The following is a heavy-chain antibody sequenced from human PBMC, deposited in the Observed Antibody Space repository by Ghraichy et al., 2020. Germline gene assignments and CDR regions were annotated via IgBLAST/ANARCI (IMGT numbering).Heavy chain of an antibody. CDR3: AKGSYYYDSSGYFFDY. CDR2: ISYDGSNK. CDR1: GFTFSSYG. Sequence: LTCAASGFTFSSYGMHWVRQAPGKGLEWVAVISYDGSNKYYADSVKGRFTISRDNSKNTLYLQMNSLRAEDTAVYYCAKGSYYYDSSGYFFDYWGQGTLVTVSS. J-gene: IGHJ4*02. V-gene: IGHV3-30*18. D-gene: IGHD3-22*01.